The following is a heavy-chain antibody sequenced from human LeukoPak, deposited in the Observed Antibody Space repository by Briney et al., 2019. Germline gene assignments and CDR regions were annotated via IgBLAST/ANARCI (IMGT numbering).Heavy chain of an antibody. V-gene: IGHV1-2*02. CDR3: ARLFRTYYYDSSGYSDFDY. CDR2: TNPNSGGT. D-gene: IGHD3-22*01. J-gene: IGHJ4*02. CDR1: GYTFTNYG. Sequence: ASVKVSCKASGYTFTNYGISWVRQAPGQGLEWMGWTNPNSGGTNYAQKFQGRVTMTRDTSISAAYMELSRLRSDDTAVYYCARLFRTYYYDSSGYSDFDYWGQGTLVTVSS.